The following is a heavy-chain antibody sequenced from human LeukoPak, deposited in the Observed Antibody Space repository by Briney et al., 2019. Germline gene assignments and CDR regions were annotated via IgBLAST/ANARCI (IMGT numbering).Heavy chain of an antibody. CDR1: GGSISSTSYF. CDR3: AKAGVRYYDSSGLRAFDI. D-gene: IGHD3-22*01. Sequence: SETLSLTCTVSGGSISSTSYFWGWIRQPPGKGLEWIGTIYYSGSTYYNPSLKSRVTMSVDTSRNQFSLKLSSVNAADTAVYYCAKAGVRYYDSSGLRAFDIWGQGTMVTVSS. V-gene: IGHV4-39*01. CDR2: IYYSGST. J-gene: IGHJ3*02.